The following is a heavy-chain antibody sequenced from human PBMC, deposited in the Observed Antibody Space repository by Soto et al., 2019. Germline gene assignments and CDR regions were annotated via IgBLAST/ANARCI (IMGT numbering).Heavy chain of an antibody. CDR2: IYYSGST. J-gene: IGHJ5*02. CDR1: GGSFSPNY. D-gene: IGHD6-13*01. CDR3: ARVTIAAGLEGWFDP. V-gene: IGHV4-59*08. Sequence: SETLSLTCTVSGGSFSPNYWAWIRQPPGKGLEWIGYIYYSGSTYYNPSLKSRVTISVDTSKNQFSLKLSSVTAADTAVYYCARVTIAAGLEGWFDPWGQGTLVTVSS.